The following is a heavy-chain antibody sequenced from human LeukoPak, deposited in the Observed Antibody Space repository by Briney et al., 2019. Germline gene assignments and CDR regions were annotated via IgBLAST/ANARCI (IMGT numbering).Heavy chain of an antibody. D-gene: IGHD3-22*01. V-gene: IGHV1-69*04. CDR3: ARTRSHYYDREYLSY. Sequence: ASVKVSCKASGGTFSSYAISWVRQAPGQGLEWMGRIIPILGIANYAQKFQGRVTITADKSTSTAYMELSSLRSEDTAVYYCARTRSHYYDREYLSYWGQGTLVTVSS. CDR2: IIPILGIA. J-gene: IGHJ4*02. CDR1: GGTFSSYA.